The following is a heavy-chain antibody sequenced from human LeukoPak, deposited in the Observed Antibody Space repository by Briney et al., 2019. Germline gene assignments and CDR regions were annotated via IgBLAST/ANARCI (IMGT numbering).Heavy chain of an antibody. V-gene: IGHV4-61*02. Sequence: SQTLSLTCTVSGGSISSGSYYWGWLRQPAGKGLEWIGRVYASGSTNYTPSLKSRVTMSIDTSKNQFSLKLSSVTAADTAVYYCARASVSSGWYAVAFDIWGQGTMVTVSS. D-gene: IGHD6-19*01. CDR2: VYASGST. J-gene: IGHJ3*02. CDR3: ARASVSSGWYAVAFDI. CDR1: GGSISSGSYY.